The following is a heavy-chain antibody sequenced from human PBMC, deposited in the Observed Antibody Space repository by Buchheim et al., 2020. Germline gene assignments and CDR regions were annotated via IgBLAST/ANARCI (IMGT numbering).Heavy chain of an antibody. J-gene: IGHJ5*02. CDR1: GFTFSSYG. V-gene: IGHV3-30*18. Sequence: QVQLVESGGGVVQPGRSLRLSCAASGFTFSSYGMHWVRQAPGKGLEWVAVISYDGSNKYYADSVKGRFTISRDNSKNTLYLQMNSLRAEDTAVYYCAKDPFRGYSGYYNWFDPWGQGTL. CDR3: AKDPFRGYSGYYNWFDP. CDR2: ISYDGSNK. D-gene: IGHD5-12*01.